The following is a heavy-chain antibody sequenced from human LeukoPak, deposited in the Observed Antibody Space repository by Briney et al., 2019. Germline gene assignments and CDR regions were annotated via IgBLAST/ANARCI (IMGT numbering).Heavy chain of an antibody. CDR3: VTEQLGDDNFDY. Sequence: SETLSLTCAVYGGSFSGYYWSWIRQPPGKGLEWIGEINHSGSTNYNPSLKSRVTISVDTSKNQFSLKLNSVTAADTAVYYCVTEQLGDDNFDYWGQGTLVTVSS. CDR2: INHSGST. V-gene: IGHV4-34*01. CDR1: GGSFSGYY. D-gene: IGHD3-10*01. J-gene: IGHJ4*02.